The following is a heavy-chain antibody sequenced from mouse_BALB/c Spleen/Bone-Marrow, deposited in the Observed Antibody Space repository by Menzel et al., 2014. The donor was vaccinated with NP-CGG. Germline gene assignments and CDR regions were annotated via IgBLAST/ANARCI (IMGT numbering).Heavy chain of an antibody. CDR1: GYTFTDYA. CDR3: ARSGKVRDAMDY. CDR2: ISSYYGDA. V-gene: IGHV1-67*01. J-gene: IGHJ4*01. D-gene: IGHD2-14*01. Sequence: VKLQESGAELVRPGVSVKISCKGSGYTFTDYAVHWVKQSHTKSLEWIGLISSYYGDATYNRKFKGKATMTVDKSSSTAFLELARLTSEDSAIYYCARSGKVRDAMDYWGQGTSVTVSS.